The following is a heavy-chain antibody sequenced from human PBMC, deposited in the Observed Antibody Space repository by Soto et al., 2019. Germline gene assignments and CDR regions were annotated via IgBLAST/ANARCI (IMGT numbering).Heavy chain of an antibody. D-gene: IGHD3-10*01. CDR2: IKHSGGT. J-gene: IGHJ5*02. CDR3: ARTYYYRSGTYFAWFDP. Sequence: PSETLSLTCDVYGGSFSGYYWSWIRQSPGKGLEWIGQIKHSGGTNYNPLLKSRVTISVDTPRNQFSLKLSSVTAADTAVYFCARTYYYRSGTYFAWFDPWGQGTLVTVS. V-gene: IGHV4-34*01. CDR1: GGSFSGYY.